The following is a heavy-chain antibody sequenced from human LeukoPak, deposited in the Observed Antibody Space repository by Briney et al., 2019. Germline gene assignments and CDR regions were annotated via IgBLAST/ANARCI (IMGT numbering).Heavy chain of an antibody. CDR2: IYYSGST. CDR3: ARDQEEYYYDSSGYYWGFFDY. Sequence: PSETLSLTCTVSGGSISSGGYYWSWIRQHPGKGLEWIGYIYYSGSTYYNPSLKSRVTISVDTSKNQFSLKLSSVTAADTAVYYCARDQEEYYYDSSGYYWGFFDYWGQGTLVTVSS. CDR1: GGSISSGGYY. J-gene: IGHJ4*02. V-gene: IGHV4-31*03. D-gene: IGHD3-22*01.